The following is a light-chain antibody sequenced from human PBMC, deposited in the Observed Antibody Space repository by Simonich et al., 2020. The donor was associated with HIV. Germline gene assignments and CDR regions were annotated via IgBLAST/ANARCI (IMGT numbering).Light chain of an antibody. CDR3: CSYTSNSTGV. V-gene: IGLV2-14*03. J-gene: IGLJ3*02. Sequence: QSALTQPASVSGSPGQSITISCTGTSSDVGGYNYVSWYQHHPSKAPKLMIYDVSKRPSGVANRFSGSKSGNTASLTISGLQAEDEADYFCCSYTSNSTGVFGGGTRLTVL. CDR1: SSDVGGYNY. CDR2: DVS.